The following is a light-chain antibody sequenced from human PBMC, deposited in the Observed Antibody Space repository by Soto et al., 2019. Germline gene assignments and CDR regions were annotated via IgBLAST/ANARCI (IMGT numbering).Light chain of an antibody. Sequence: QPVLTQPASVSGSPGQSITIFCTGTSSDVGGYNYVSWYQQRPGKPPKLMIYDVTNRPSGVSNRFSGSKSGSTASLTISGLKAEDEGDYYCSSYTNRNTVVFGGGTKLTVL. CDR3: SSYTNRNTVV. V-gene: IGLV2-14*03. CDR2: DVT. J-gene: IGLJ3*02. CDR1: SSDVGGYNY.